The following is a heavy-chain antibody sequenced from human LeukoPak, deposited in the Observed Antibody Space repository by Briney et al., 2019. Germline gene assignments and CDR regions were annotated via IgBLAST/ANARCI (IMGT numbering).Heavy chain of an antibody. Sequence: SQTLSLTCVVSGDSVSSKNGAWNWIRQSPSRGLEWLGSTYYRSKWYNDYAESMEGRMTISQDTSKNQYSLHLNSVTPDDTAVYYCARDFGTTGWHTIDYWGQGTLVTVSS. CDR1: GDSVSSKNGA. V-gene: IGHV6-1*01. J-gene: IGHJ4*02. CDR3: ARDFGTTGWHTIDY. D-gene: IGHD6-19*01. CDR2: TYYRSKWYN.